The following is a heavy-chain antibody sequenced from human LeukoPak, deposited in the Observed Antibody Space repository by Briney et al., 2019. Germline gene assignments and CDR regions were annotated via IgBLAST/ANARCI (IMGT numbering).Heavy chain of an antibody. CDR3: ARRSYCSSISCYGAKGHYGLDF. CDR1: GYTFTNYD. V-gene: IGHV1-8*01. D-gene: IGHD2-2*01. Sequence: ASVNVSCKASGYTFTNYDINWVRQATGQGLEWMGWMNPNSGNTGYAQKLQGRVTMTRNTSTSTAYMELSSLRSEDTAVYYCARRSYCSSISCYGAKGHYGLDFWGQGTTVTVPS. J-gene: IGHJ6*02. CDR2: MNPNSGNT.